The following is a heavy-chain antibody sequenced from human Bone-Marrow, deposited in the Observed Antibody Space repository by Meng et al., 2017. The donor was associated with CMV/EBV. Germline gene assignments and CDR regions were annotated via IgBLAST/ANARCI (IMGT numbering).Heavy chain of an antibody. CDR3: ARARAAFDI. J-gene: IGHJ3*02. V-gene: IGHV4-39*07. CDR1: GGSISSSSYY. Sequence: GSLRLSCTVSGGSISSSSYYWGWIRQPPGKGLEWIGSIYYSGSTYYNPSLMSRVTISVDTSKNQFSLKLSSVTAADTAVYYCARARAAFDIWGQGTMVTVSS. CDR2: IYYSGST.